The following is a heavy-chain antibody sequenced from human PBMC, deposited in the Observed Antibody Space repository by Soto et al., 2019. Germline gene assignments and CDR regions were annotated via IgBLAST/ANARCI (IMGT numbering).Heavy chain of an antibody. CDR1: GETFTSYG. CDR3: ARGMVRGVIITHLWYMDV. CDR2: ISAYNGNT. J-gene: IGHJ6*03. V-gene: IGHV1-18*01. Sequence: GASVKVSCKASGETFTSYGISWVRQAPGQGLEWMGWISAYNGNTNYAQKLQGRVTMTTDTSTSTAYMELRSLRSDDTAVYYCARGMVRGVIITHLWYMDVWGKGTTVTVSS. D-gene: IGHD3-10*01.